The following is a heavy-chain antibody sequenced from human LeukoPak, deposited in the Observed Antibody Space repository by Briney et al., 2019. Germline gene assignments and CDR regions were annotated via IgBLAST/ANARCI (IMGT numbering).Heavy chain of an antibody. CDR1: GGSISSHY. D-gene: IGHD3-10*01. CDR3: ARESYYGSGGLVYYYYYMDV. J-gene: IGHJ6*03. V-gene: IGHV4-59*11. CDR2: IYYSGST. Sequence: SETLSLTCTVSGGSISSHYWSWIRQPPGKGLEWIGYIYYSGSTNYNPSLKSRVTISVDTSKNQFSLKLSSVTAADTAVYYCARESYYGSGGLVYYYYYMDVWGKGTTVTVSS.